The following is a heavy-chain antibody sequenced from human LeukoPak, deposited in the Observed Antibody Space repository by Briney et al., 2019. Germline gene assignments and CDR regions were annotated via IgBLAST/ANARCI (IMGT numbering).Heavy chain of an antibody. CDR2: IYSDGST. J-gene: IGHJ4*02. V-gene: IGHV3-53*01. D-gene: IGHD6-19*01. CDR1: GFTVSSKY. CDR3: AKDGIAVAGTSAWY. Sequence: GGSLRLSCAASGFTVSSKYMTWVRQAPGKGLEWGSVIYSDGSTYYADSVKGRFTISRDNSKSTVCLQMNSLRAEDTAVYYCAKDGIAVAGTSAWYWGQGTQVTVSS.